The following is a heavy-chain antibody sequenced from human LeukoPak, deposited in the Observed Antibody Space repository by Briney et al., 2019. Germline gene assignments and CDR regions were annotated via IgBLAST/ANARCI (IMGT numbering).Heavy chain of an antibody. J-gene: IGHJ4*02. CDR3: TTCGGDCFFNY. CDR1: GXTLSDHY. CDR2: IKSKPAGETT. D-gene: IGHD2-21*02. V-gene: IGHV3-15*01. Sequence: GGSLRLSCAASGXTLSDHYIDWVRQAPGKGQEWVGRIKSKPAGETTSYAAPVKGRFTISRDDSRNTLYLQMNSLKTEDTAVYYCTTCGGDCFFNYWGQGTLVTVSS.